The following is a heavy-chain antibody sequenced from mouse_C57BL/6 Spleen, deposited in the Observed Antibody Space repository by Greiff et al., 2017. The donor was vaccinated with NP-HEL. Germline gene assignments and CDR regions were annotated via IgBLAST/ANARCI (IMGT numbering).Heavy chain of an antibody. D-gene: IGHD1-1*01. Sequence: VQLQQSGAELVKPGASVKLSCKASGYTFTSYWMQWVKQRPGQGLEWIGEIDPSDSYTNYNQKFKGKATLTVDTSSSTAYMQLSSLTSEDSAVYYCARGLRQYYFDYWGQGTTLTVSS. CDR2: IDPSDSYT. J-gene: IGHJ2*01. CDR1: GYTFTSYW. CDR3: ARGLRQYYFDY. V-gene: IGHV1-50*01.